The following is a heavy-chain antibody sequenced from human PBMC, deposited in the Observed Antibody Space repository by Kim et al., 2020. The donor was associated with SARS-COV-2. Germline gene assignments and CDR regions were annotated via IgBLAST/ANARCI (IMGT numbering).Heavy chain of an antibody. Sequence: TYAQGLTGRVVISLDTSGTTAYLQITSLQTEDTALYFCARDHCTNTSCFDPWGQGTLITVSS. D-gene: IGHD2-8*01. V-gene: IGHV7-4-1*02. CDR3: ARDHCTNTSCFDP. J-gene: IGHJ5*02.